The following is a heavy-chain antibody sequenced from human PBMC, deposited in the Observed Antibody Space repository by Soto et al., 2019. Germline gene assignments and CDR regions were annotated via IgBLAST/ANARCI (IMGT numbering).Heavy chain of an antibody. V-gene: IGHV5-51*01. CDR1: GYSFTSYW. CDR2: IYPGDSDT. CDR3: ARLGDHDTYGPLSFNFYKGMDV. D-gene: IGHD3-16*01. J-gene: IGHJ6*02. Sequence: GESLKNSCKGSGYSFTSYWIGWVRQMPGKGLEWMGVIYPGDSDTRYSPSFQGQVTISADKSIDTAYLQWNSLKASDTAMYYCARLGDHDTYGPLSFNFYKGMDVWGQATTFSVSS.